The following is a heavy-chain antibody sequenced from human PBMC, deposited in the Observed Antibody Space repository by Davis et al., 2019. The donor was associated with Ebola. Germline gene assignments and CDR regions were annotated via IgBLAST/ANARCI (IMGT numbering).Heavy chain of an antibody. CDR1: GGTFSSYA. Sequence: AASVKVSCKASGGTFSSYAISWVRQAPGQGLEWMGGIIPIFGTANYAQKFQGRVTITADESTSTAYMELSSLRSEDTAVYYCARNTRRELVGEYYFDYWGQGTLVTVSS. CDR2: IIPIFGTA. V-gene: IGHV1-69*13. J-gene: IGHJ4*02. CDR3: ARNTRRELVGEYYFDY. D-gene: IGHD3-10*01.